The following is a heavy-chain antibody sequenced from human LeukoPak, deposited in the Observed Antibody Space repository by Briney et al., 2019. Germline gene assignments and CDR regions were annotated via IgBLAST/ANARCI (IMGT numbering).Heavy chain of an antibody. D-gene: IGHD5-12*01. J-gene: IGHJ6*04. CDR1: GFTFSRYW. CDR3: AKSTLGGSRMDV. Sequence: GGSLRLSCAASGFTFSRYWMHWVRQAPGKGLVWVSRINSDGNSTTYADSVKGRFTISRDNAKNTLYLQMSSLRAEDTAVYYCAKSTLGGSRMDVWGKGTTVIVSS. V-gene: IGHV3-74*03. CDR2: INSDGNST.